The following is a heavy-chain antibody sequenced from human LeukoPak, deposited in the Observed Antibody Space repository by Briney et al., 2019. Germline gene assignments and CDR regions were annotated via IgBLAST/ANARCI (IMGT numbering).Heavy chain of an antibody. D-gene: IGHD3-9*01. CDR1: GGSISSSSYY. CDR3: ARENRYYDILTGYYNTFDY. Sequence: PSETLSLTCTVSGGSISSSSYYWGWIRQPPGKGLEWIGRIYTSGSTNYNPSLKSRVTMSVDTSKNQFSLKLSSVTAADTAVYYCARENRYYDILTGYYNTFDYWGQGTLVTVSS. V-gene: IGHV4-39*07. J-gene: IGHJ4*02. CDR2: IYTSGST.